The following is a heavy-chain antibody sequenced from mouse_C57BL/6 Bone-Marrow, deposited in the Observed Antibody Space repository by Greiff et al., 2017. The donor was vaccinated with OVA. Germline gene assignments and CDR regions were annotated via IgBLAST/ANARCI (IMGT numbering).Heavy chain of an antibody. J-gene: IGHJ3*01. D-gene: IGHD2-4*01. CDR3: AREGYDYVFAY. Sequence: QVQLQQPGAELVKPGASVKLSCKASGYTFTSYWMHWVKQRPGQGLEWIGMIHPNRGSTNYNEKFKSKATLTVDKSSSTAYMQLSSLTSEDSAVYYCAREGYDYVFAYWGQGTLVTVSA. CDR2: IHPNRGST. CDR1: GYTFTSYW. V-gene: IGHV1-64*01.